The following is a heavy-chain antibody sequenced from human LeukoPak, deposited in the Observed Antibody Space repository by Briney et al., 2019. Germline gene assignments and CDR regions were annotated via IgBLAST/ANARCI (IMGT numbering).Heavy chain of an antibody. J-gene: IGHJ4*02. Sequence: PSETLSLTCAVYGGSFSGYYWSWIRQPPGKGLEWIGEINHSGSTNYNPSLKSRVTISVDTSKNQFSLKLSSVTAAGTAVYYCARAGITGTTDFDYWGQGTLVTVSS. D-gene: IGHD1-7*01. V-gene: IGHV4-34*01. CDR2: INHSGST. CDR1: GGSFSGYY. CDR3: ARAGITGTTDFDY.